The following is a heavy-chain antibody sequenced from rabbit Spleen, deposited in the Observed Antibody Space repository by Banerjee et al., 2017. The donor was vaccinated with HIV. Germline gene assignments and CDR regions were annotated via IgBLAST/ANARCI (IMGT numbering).Heavy chain of an antibody. CDR1: GFSFSSGYY. D-gene: IGHD3-1*01. Sequence: QEQLEESGGDLVQPEGSLTLTCTASGFSFSSGYYMCWVRQAPGKGLEWIGCIYTGSGSTYYASWAKGRFTISKTSSTTVTLQMASLTAADTATYFCARDIWGSNTGHYCNLWGPGTLVTVS. J-gene: IGHJ4*01. CDR3: ARDIWGSNTGHYCNL. V-gene: IGHV1S45*01. CDR2: IYTGSGST.